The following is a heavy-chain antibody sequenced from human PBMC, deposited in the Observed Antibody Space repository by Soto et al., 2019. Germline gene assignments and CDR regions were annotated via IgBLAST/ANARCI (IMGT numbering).Heavy chain of an antibody. CDR2: IWYDGSNK. D-gene: IGHD2-2*01. CDR1: GFTFSSYG. Sequence: GGSLRLSCAASGFTFSSYGMHWVRQAPGKGLEWVAVIWYDGSNKYYADSVKGRFTISRDNSKNTLYLQMNSLRAEDTAVYYCERDYIVVPHRVIDYWGQGTLVNVSS. J-gene: IGHJ4*02. V-gene: IGHV3-33*01. CDR3: ERDYIVVPHRVIDY.